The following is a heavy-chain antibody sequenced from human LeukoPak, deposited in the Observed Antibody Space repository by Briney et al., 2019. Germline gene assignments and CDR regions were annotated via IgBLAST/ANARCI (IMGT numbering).Heavy chain of an antibody. V-gene: IGHV3-21*01. Sequence: GGSLRLSCAASEFTFNNYWMHWVRQAPGEGLEWVSSSSTSSTYMYYADSVKGRFTISRDNAKSSLYLQMNSLRAEDTAVYYCARAMSFYYGSAFDYWGQGTLVTVSS. D-gene: IGHD3-10*01. CDR3: ARAMSFYYGSAFDY. CDR2: SSTSSTYM. J-gene: IGHJ4*02. CDR1: EFTFNNYW.